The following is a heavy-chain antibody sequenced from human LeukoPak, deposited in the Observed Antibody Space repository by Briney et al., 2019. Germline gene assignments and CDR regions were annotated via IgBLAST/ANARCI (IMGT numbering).Heavy chain of an antibody. V-gene: IGHV4-59*01. Sequence: TETLSLTCTVSGGSISSYYWSWIRQPPGKGLEWIGYIYYSGSTNYNPSLKSRVTISVETSKNEFSLKLRSVTAADTAVYYCARVTGYRIEDYFDYWGQGTLVTVSS. CDR1: GGSISSYY. CDR3: ARVTGYRIEDYFDY. J-gene: IGHJ4*02. D-gene: IGHD6-13*01. CDR2: IYYSGST.